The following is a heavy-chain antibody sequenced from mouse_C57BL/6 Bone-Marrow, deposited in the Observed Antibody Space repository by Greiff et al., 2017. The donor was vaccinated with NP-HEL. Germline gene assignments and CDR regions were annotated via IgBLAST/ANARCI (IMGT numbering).Heavy chain of an antibody. D-gene: IGHD2-5*01. V-gene: IGHV1-64*01. Sequence: QVQLQQPGAELVKPGASVKLSCKASGYTFTSYWMHWVKQRPGQGLEWIGMIHPNSGSTNYNEKFKSKATLTVDKSSSTAYMQLSSLTSEDSAVYYCARSGCLYSNYGGGYWGQGTTLTVSA. CDR1: GYTFTSYW. J-gene: IGHJ2*01. CDR2: IHPNSGST. CDR3: ARSGCLYSNYGGGY.